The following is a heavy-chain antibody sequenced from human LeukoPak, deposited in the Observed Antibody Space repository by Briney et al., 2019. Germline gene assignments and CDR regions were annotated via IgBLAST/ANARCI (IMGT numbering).Heavy chain of an antibody. J-gene: IGHJ4*02. Sequence: SVKVSFKASGGTFSIYAISWVRQAPGQGLEWMGGIIPIFGTANYAQKFQGRVTITADESTSTAYMELSSLRSEDTAVYYCASTRGMTTVTYFYFDYWGQGTLVTVSS. V-gene: IGHV1-69*13. D-gene: IGHD4-17*01. CDR3: ASTRGMTTVTYFYFDY. CDR1: GGTFSIYA. CDR2: IIPIFGTA.